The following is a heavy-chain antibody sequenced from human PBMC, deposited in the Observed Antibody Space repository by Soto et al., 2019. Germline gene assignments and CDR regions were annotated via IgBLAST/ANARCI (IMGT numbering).Heavy chain of an antibody. CDR3: ARPPGGRGYYYGMDV. CDR1: GGTFSSYA. Sequence: QVQLVQSGAEVMKPGSSVKVSCKASGGTFSSYAISWVRQAPGQGLEWMGGIIPIFGTANYALKFQGRSTITADESTSTADVELSSLRSEDTAVYYCARPPGGRGYYYGMDVWGQGTTVTVSS. D-gene: IGHD2-15*01. CDR2: IIPIFGTA. V-gene: IGHV1-69*12. J-gene: IGHJ6*02.